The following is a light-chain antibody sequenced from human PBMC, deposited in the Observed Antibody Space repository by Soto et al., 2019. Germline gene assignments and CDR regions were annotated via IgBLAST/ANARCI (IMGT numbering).Light chain of an antibody. V-gene: IGLV2-23*02. CDR2: EVS. J-gene: IGLJ1*01. Sequence: QSVLTQPASVSGCPGQSITISCTGTSSVVGSYNLVSWYQQHPGKAPKLMIYEVSKRPSGVSNRFSGSKSGNTASLTISGLQAEDEAEYYCCSYAGSSTYVFGTGTKVTVL. CDR3: CSYAGSSTYV. CDR1: SSVVGSYNL.